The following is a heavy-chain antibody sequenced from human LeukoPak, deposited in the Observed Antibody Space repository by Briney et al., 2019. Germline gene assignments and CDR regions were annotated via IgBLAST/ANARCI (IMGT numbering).Heavy chain of an antibody. CDR3: ARGKSVGLDY. D-gene: IGHD2-15*01. CDR1: GFTFSSYE. CDR2: INSSGSNI. V-gene: IGHV3-48*03. J-gene: IGHJ4*02. Sequence: PGGSLRLSCAASGFTFSSYEMNWVRQAPGKGLEWVSYINSSGSNIYYADSVKGRFTISRDNAKNSLYLQMNSLRAEDTAVYYCARGKSVGLDYWGQGTLVTVSS.